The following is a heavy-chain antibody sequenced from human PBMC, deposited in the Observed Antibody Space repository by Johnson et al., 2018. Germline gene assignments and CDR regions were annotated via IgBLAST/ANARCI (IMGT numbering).Heavy chain of an antibody. CDR2: INPSGGST. D-gene: IGHD3-22*01. V-gene: IGHV1-46*01. CDR1: GYTFTSYY. J-gene: IGHJ3*02. CDR3: ARDLPRYYYDSSGYQDAFDI. Sequence: QVQLVESGAEVKKPGASVKVSCKASGYTFTSYYMHWVRQAPGQGLEWMGIINPSGGSTSYAQKFQGRGTRTRDTATSTVYMELSSLRSEDTAVYYCARDLPRYYYDSSGYQDAFDIWGQGTMVTVSS.